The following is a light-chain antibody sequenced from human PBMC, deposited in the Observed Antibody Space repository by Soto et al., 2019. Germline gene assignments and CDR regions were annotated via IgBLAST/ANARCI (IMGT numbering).Light chain of an antibody. Sequence: QSALTQPASVSGSPGQSITISCTGTSSDVGGYNYVSWYQHHPGKAPKPLIYDVSNRPSGVSNRFSGSKSDNTASLTISGLQPEDGADYYCSSYTTSNTRQIVFGTGTKVTVL. V-gene: IGLV2-14*03. J-gene: IGLJ1*01. CDR3: SSYTTSNTRQIV. CDR2: DVS. CDR1: SSDVGGYNY.